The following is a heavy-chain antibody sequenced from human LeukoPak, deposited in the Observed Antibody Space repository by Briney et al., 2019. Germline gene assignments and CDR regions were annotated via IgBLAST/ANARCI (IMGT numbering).Heavy chain of an antibody. CDR3: AKDKYYSSGTFFDY. CDR2: ISKDGSNK. J-gene: IGHJ4*02. D-gene: IGHD3-10*01. Sequence: LTGGSLRLSCAASAFTFSSYAMHWVRQAPGKGLEWVAVISKDGSNKYYADSVKGRFTISRDNSKNTLYLEMNSLRAEDTAVYYCAKDKYYSSGTFFDYWGQGTLVTVSS. CDR1: AFTFSSYA. V-gene: IGHV3-30*18.